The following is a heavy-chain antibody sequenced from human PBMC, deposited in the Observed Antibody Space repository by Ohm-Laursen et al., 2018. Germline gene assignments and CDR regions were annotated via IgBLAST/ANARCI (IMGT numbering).Heavy chain of an antibody. CDR2: INISGT. CDR1: GGAISSYY. V-gene: IGHV4-4*07. Sequence: SDTLSLTCTISGGAISSYYWSWIRQPAGKGLEWIGRINISGTNYNPSLKSRVTISVDTSKNQFSLKLSSVTAADTAVYYCARMIVVRNYYYYGMDAWGQGTTVTVSS. D-gene: IGHD3-22*01. J-gene: IGHJ6*02. CDR3: ARMIVVRNYYYYGMDA.